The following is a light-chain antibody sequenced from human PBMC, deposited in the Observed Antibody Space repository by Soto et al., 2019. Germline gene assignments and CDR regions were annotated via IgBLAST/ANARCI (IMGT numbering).Light chain of an antibody. CDR1: QTIRNF. V-gene: IGKV1-39*01. Sequence: DIHMTQSPASLSAAVGDRVTITCRASQTIRNFLNWYQQKPGKAPNLLIYVASTLQTGVPSRFSGSGSGTDFTLTISWLQPEDFATYYCQENYITLQTFAQGTKVDI. J-gene: IGKJ1*01. CDR3: QENYITLQT. CDR2: VAS.